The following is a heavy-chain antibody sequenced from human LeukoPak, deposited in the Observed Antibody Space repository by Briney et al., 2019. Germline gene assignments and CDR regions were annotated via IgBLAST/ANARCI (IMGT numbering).Heavy chain of an antibody. J-gene: IGHJ4*02. CDR1: GFTFSHFW. CDR3: AREDGYCSGGNCYSYFDS. Sequence: PGGSLRLSCAASGFTFSHFWMSWVRQAPGKGLEWVAYIKKTGSETYYEDSVKGRLTITRDNTRSSLFLQMYSLRAEDTAVYFCAREDGYCSGGNCYSYFDSWGQGTLVTVSS. V-gene: IGHV3-7*01. CDR2: IKKTGSET. D-gene: IGHD2-15*01.